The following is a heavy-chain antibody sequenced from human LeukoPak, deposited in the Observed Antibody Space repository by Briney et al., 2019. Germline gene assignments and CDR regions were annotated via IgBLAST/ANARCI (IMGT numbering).Heavy chain of an antibody. V-gene: IGHV3-21*01. J-gene: IGHJ4*02. CDR3: ARDPRLGISGMVIDMLDY. D-gene: IGHD3-3*01. Sequence: GGSLRLSCAASGFTFSSHSMNWVRQAPGKGLEWVSYISSSSSYIYYADSVKGRFAISRDNAKNSLYLQMNSLRAEDSAIYYCARDPRLGISGMVIDMLDYWGRGTLVTVSS. CDR2: ISSSSSYI. CDR1: GFTFSSHS.